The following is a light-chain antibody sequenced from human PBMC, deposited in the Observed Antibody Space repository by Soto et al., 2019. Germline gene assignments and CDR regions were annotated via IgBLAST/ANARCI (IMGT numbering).Light chain of an antibody. J-gene: IGKJ2*01. CDR1: QSISSY. Sequence: DIQMTQSPSSLSASVGDRVTITCRASQSISSYLNWYQQKPGKAPKLLIYAASSLQSGVPSRFSGSGSGTDFTLTISSLAPEDFATYYCQQSYSTPPYTFGQGNKREIK. CDR3: QQSYSTPPYT. V-gene: IGKV1-39*01. CDR2: AAS.